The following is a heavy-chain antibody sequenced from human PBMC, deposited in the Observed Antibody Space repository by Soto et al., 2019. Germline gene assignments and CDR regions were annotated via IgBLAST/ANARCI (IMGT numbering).Heavy chain of an antibody. CDR2: ITAGGSST. Sequence: DVQLLESGGGLVQPGGSLRLSCAASGFTFSSYAMSWVRQPPGKGLERVSSITAGGSSTDYADSVKGRFTISRDNSRNALYLQMNSLRADDTAVYYCAKSGGCTGSSYRRDAFDIWGQGTMVTVSS. V-gene: IGHV3-23*01. D-gene: IGHD2-15*01. CDR1: GFTFSSYA. J-gene: IGHJ3*02. CDR3: AKSGGCTGSSYRRDAFDI.